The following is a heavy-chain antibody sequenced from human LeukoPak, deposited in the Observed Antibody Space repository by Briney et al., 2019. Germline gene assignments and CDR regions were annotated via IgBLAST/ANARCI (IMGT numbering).Heavy chain of an antibody. CDR2: INHSGST. Sequence: SETLSLTCAVYGGSFSGYYWSWIRQPPRKGLAWIGGINHSGSTNYNPSLKSRVTISVDTSKNQFSLKLSSVTAADTAVYYCARGGYCSSTSCYLNWLDPWGQGTLVTVSS. J-gene: IGHJ5*02. CDR3: ARGGYCSSTSCYLNWLDP. V-gene: IGHV4-34*01. D-gene: IGHD2-2*01. CDR1: GGSFSGYY.